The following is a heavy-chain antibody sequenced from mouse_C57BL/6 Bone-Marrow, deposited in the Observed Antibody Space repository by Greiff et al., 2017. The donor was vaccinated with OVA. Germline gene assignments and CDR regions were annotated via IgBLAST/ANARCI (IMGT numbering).Heavy chain of an antibody. D-gene: IGHD2-2*01. J-gene: IGHJ3*01. V-gene: IGHV5-6*02. Sequence: DVKLVESGGDLVKPGGSLKLSCAASGFTFSSYGMSWVRQTPDKRLEWVATISSGGSYTYYPDSVQGRFTISRDNAKNTLYLQMSSLKSEDTAMYYGARPHYYGYDEAWFAYWGQGTLVTVSA. CDR2: ISSGGSYT. CDR3: ARPHYYGYDEAWFAY. CDR1: GFTFSSYG.